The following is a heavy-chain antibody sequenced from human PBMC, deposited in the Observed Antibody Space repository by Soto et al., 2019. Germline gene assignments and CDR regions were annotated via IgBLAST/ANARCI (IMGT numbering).Heavy chain of an antibody. CDR3: ARDLHYYGSGSFALGY. CDR2: INYRGSA. Sequence: QVQLQESGPGLVKPSQTLSLTCTVSGDSISSADYYWSRIRQYPGKGLEWIGYINYRGSAYYNPSLKSRVIISVDTSKNQFSLKLSSVTAADTAVFYCARDLHYYGSGSFALGYWGQGTLVTVSS. CDR1: GDSISSADYY. V-gene: IGHV4-31*03. D-gene: IGHD3-10*01. J-gene: IGHJ4*02.